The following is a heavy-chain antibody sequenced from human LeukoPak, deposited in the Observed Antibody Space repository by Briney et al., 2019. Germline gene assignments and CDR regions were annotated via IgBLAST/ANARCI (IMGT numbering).Heavy chain of an antibody. CDR2: IQQDGSEI. V-gene: IGHV3-7*01. J-gene: IGHJ4*02. CDR1: GFTFSNYW. Sequence: GGSLRLSCAASGFTFSNYWMSWVRQAPGKGLEWVANIQQDGSEIYYVDSVKGRFTISRDNAENSLYLQMNSLRAEDTAVYYCARDKVVGATYFDYWGQGTLVTVSS. D-gene: IGHD1-26*01. CDR3: ARDKVVGATYFDY.